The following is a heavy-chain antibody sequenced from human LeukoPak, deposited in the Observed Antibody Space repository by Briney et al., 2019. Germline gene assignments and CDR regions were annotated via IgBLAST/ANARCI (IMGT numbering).Heavy chain of an antibody. V-gene: IGHV3-30*19. CDR2: IWYDGSNK. D-gene: IGHD6-19*01. Sequence: PGGSLRLSCAASGFTFSSYGMHWVRQAPGKGLEWVAVIWYDGSNKYYADSVKGRFTISRDNSKNTLYLQMNSLRAEDTAVYYCAREHGAVAGPFDPWGQGTLVTVSS. CDR3: AREHGAVAGPFDP. CDR1: GFTFSSYG. J-gene: IGHJ5*02.